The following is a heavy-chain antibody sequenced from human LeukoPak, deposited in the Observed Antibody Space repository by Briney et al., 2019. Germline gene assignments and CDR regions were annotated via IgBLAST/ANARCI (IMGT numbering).Heavy chain of an antibody. D-gene: IGHD6-19*01. CDR3: ARFAVHRRIAVTGQFGLDY. CDR2: INPRGGTT. J-gene: IGHJ4*02. CDR1: VYTFTSDY. Sequence: ASVKVSCKASVYTFTSDYMHWVRQAPGEGLEWVGIINPRGGTTNYAQKFQGRVTMTRDTSTSTVYMELSSLRSEDTAVYYCARFAVHRRIAVTGQFGLDYWGRGTLVTVSS. V-gene: IGHV1-46*01.